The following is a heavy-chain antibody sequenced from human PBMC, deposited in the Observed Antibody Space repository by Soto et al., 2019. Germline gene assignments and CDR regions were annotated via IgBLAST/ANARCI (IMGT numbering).Heavy chain of an antibody. CDR1: GYTFTSYG. D-gene: IGHD3-22*01. Sequence: ASVKVSCKASGYTFTSYGISWVRQAPGQELEWMGWISAYNGNTNYAQKLQGRVTMTTDTSTSTAYMHMSSLKTEDTAVYFCTHDKGPAWQKYFLDNWGHGTLVTVSS. V-gene: IGHV1-18*01. CDR2: ISAYNGNT. J-gene: IGHJ4*01. CDR3: THDKGPAWQKYFLDN.